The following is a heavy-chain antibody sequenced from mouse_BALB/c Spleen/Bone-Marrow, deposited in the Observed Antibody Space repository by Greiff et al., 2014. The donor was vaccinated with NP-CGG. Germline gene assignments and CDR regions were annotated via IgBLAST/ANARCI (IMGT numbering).Heavy chain of an antibody. CDR1: GFSLTSYG. V-gene: IGHV2-2*02. CDR3: ARKRYDEYYFDY. J-gene: IGHJ2*01. CDR2: IWRGGST. Sequence: QVQLKESGPGLVQPSQSLSITCTVSGFSLTSYGVHWVRQSPGKGLEWLGVIWRGGSTDYNAAFISRLSISKDNSKSQVFFKMNSLQANDTAIYYCARKRYDEYYFDYWGQGTTLTVSS. D-gene: IGHD2-14*01.